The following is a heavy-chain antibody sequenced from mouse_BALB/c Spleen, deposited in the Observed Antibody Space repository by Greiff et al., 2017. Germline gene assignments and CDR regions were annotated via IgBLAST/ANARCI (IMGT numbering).Heavy chain of an antibody. J-gene: IGHJ1*01. D-gene: IGHD4-1*01. CDR2: IYPGGGYT. CDR3: AKLGRWYFDV. CDR1: GYTFTNYW. V-gene: IGHV1-63*02. Sequence: QVQLQQSGAELVRPGTSVKISCKASGYTFTNYWLGWVKQRPGHGLEWIGDIYPGGGYTNYNEKFKGKATLTADTSSSTAYMQLSSLTSEDSAVYFCAKLGRWYFDVWGAGTTVTVSS.